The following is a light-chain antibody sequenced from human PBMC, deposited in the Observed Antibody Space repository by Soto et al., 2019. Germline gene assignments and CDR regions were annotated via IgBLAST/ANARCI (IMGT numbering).Light chain of an antibody. Sequence: QSVLTQPPSVSAAPGQRVSLSCSGSSSNIENNPVSWYQQLPATDPRLLIHDNDKRTSRSPDRFSGSKSGTSATLGITGLQTGDEADYYCGTWDSSLSAGVFGGGTKVTVL. J-gene: IGLJ2*01. CDR1: SSNIENNP. V-gene: IGLV1-51*01. CDR2: DND. CDR3: GTWDSSLSAGV.